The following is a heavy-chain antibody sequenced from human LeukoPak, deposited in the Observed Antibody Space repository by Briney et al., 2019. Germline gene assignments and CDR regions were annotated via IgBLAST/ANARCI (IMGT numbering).Heavy chain of an antibody. D-gene: IGHD2-21*01. CDR3: AKDQDPRKSDQDEYCQY. Sequence: GGSLRLSCAASGFTFSSYGMHWVRQAPGKGLEWVAIIWYDGSYKYHTNSVKGRFTISRDNSKNTLYLQMNSLRAEDTAVYYCAKDQDPRKSDQDEYCQYGGQGTLVTVSS. CDR1: GFTFSSYG. V-gene: IGHV3-33*06. J-gene: IGHJ1*01. CDR2: IWYDGSYK.